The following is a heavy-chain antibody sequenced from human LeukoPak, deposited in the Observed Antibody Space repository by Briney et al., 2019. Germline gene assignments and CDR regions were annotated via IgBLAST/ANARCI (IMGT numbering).Heavy chain of an antibody. CDR1: GGTFSSYA. D-gene: IGHD5-18*01. CDR3: ARVDTAMVLVDY. V-gene: IGHV1-8*03. J-gene: IGHJ4*02. Sequence: GSSVKVSCKASGGTFSSYAISWVRQAPGQGLEWMGWMNPNSGNTGYAQKFQGRVTITRNTSISTAYMELSSLRSEDTAVYYCARVDTAMVLVDYWGQGTLVTVSS. CDR2: MNPNSGNT.